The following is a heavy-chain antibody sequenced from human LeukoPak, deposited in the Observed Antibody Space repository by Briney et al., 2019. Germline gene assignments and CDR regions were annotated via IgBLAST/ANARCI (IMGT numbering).Heavy chain of an antibody. CDR1: GGSFSGYY. Sequence: PSETLSLTCAVYGGSFSGYYWSWIRQPPGKGLEWVGEINHSGSTNYNPSLKSRVTVSVDTSKNQFSLKLNSVTAADTAVYYCARCPAYTVTRNFDYWGQGTLVTVSS. J-gene: IGHJ4*02. CDR3: ARCPAYTVTRNFDY. D-gene: IGHD4-17*01. V-gene: IGHV4-34*01. CDR2: INHSGST.